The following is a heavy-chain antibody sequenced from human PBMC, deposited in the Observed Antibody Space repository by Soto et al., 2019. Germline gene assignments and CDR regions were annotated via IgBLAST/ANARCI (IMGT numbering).Heavy chain of an antibody. CDR2: INPSGGST. CDR1: GYTFTSHY. CDR3: ARGSGSIGFDY. V-gene: IGHV1-46*01. J-gene: IGHJ4*02. Sequence: GASVKVSCKASGYTFTSHYMHWVRQAPGQGLEWMGIINPSGGSTGYAQKFQGRVTMTRDTSTSTVYMELSSLRSEDTAVYYCARGSGSIGFDYWGQGTLVTVSS. D-gene: IGHD1-26*01.